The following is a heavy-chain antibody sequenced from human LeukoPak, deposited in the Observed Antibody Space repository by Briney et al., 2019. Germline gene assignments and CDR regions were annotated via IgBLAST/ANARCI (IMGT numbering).Heavy chain of an antibody. V-gene: IGHV4-61*10. Sequence: SETLSLTCTVSGGSISSGSYYWSWIRQPAGKGLEWIGRIYSSGSTNYNPSLKSRVTISVDTSKNQFSLKLSSVTAADTAVYYCARINQRGYYFDYWGQGTLVTVSS. CDR1: GGSISSGSYY. J-gene: IGHJ4*02. CDR3: ARINQRGYYFDY. D-gene: IGHD6-25*01. CDR2: IYSSGST.